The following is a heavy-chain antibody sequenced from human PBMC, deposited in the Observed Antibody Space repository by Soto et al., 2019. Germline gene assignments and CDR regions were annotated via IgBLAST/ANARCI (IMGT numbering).Heavy chain of an antibody. V-gene: IGHV4-59*01. CDR3: ARHRVDYDSSGYYYYDYGMDV. J-gene: IGHJ6*02. D-gene: IGHD3-22*01. CDR2: IYSSGST. CDR1: GGSINSYY. Sequence: TLSLTCTVSGGSINSYYWSWIRQPPGKGLEWIGHIYSSGSTDYNPSLKTRVTMSLDTSKNQFSLKLNSVSAADTAVYYCARHRVDYDSSGYYYYDYGMDVWGQGTTVTVS.